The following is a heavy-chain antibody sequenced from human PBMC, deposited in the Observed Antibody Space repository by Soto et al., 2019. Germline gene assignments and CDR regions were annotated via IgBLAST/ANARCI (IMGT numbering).Heavy chain of an antibody. D-gene: IGHD3-3*01. CDR3: AKSPHSYDFWSGGLDY. J-gene: IGHJ4*02. CDR2: ISYDGSNK. V-gene: IGHV3-30*18. Sequence: QVQLVESGGGVVQPGRSLRLSCAASGFTFSSYGMHWVRQAPGKGLEWVAVISYDGSNKDYADSVKGRFTISRDNSKNTLYLQMNSLRAEDTAVYYCAKSPHSYDFWSGGLDYWGQGTLVTVSS. CDR1: GFTFSSYG.